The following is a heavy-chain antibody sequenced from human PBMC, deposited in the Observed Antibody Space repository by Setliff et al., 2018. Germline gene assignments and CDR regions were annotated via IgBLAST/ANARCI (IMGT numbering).Heavy chain of an antibody. J-gene: IGHJ4*02. Sequence: SETLSLTCTVSGGPFSGASIWSWIRQPPGKGLEFIGYVYHSGTAKYDPSLESRAIMSVDASKNEISLELKSVTAADTAVYYCAKGGTYRYFDFWGQGALVTVSS. D-gene: IGHD1-1*01. CDR3: AKGGTYRYFDF. V-gene: IGHV4-59*01. CDR1: GGPFSGAS. CDR2: VYHSGTA.